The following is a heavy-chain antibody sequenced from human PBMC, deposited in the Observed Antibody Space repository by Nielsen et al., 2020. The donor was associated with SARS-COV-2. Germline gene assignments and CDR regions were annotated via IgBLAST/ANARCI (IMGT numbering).Heavy chain of an antibody. V-gene: IGHV5-10-1*01. Sequence: KVSCKASGFSFTNYWISWVRQLPGKGLEWMGGIDPTDSHTNYIPSFQGHVTISADKSITTAYLQWSSLEASDSAMYYCARQPRSIISNWFDPWGQGTLVTVST. D-gene: IGHD1-14*01. CDR1: GFSFTNYW. CDR2: IDPTDSHT. CDR3: ARQPRSIISNWFDP. J-gene: IGHJ5*02.